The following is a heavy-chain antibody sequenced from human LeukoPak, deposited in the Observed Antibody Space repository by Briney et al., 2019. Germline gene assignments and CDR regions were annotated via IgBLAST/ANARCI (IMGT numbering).Heavy chain of an antibody. CDR2: IKTDGSEK. CDR1: GFTFSSYW. D-gene: IGHD2-8*01. CDR3: ARGSVLMVYATHYGMDV. Sequence: GGSLRLSCEASGFTFSSYWMSWVRQAPGKGLEWVANIKTDGSEKYYVDSVKGRFTISRDNAKNSLYLQMNSPRAEDTAVYYCARGSVLMVYATHYGMDVWGQGTTVTVSS. J-gene: IGHJ6*02. V-gene: IGHV3-7*03.